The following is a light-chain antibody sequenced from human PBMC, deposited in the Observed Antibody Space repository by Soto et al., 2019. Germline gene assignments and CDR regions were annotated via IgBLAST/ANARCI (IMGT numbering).Light chain of an antibody. CDR2: GAS. CDR1: QSVSSN. V-gene: IGKV3-15*01. J-gene: IGKJ5*01. CDR3: QQYGSSPIT. Sequence: VLTQSPGTLSLSQGERATLSCRASQSVSSNLAWYQQKPGQAPRLLIYGASARALGIPARFSGSGSGTEFSFTVTSLQSEDFAVYYCQQYGSSPITFGQGTRLEIK.